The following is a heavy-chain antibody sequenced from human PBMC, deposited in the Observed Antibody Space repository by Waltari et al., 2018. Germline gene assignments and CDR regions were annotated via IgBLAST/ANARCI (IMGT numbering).Heavy chain of an antibody. Sequence: EVQLVQSGAEVKKPGESMKISCKASGYTFTSNWIGWVRRLPGKGLEWMVIIFPADSDTRYSPSFQGQVTISVDKSVSTAYLQWSSLKASDTAMYYCARQSSQSLDYWGQGTLVTVSS. CDR3: ARQSSQSLDY. D-gene: IGHD6-6*01. CDR1: GYTFTSNW. V-gene: IGHV5-51*01. CDR2: IFPADSDT. J-gene: IGHJ4*02.